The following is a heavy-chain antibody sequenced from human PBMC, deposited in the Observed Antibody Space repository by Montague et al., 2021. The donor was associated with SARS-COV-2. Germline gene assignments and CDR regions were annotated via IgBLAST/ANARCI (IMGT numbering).Heavy chain of an antibody. Sequence: SLRLSCAASGFTFSSYEMNWVRQAPGKGLEWVSYISSSGSTTYYADSVKGRFTISRDNAKNSLYLQMNSLRAEDTAVYYCARVLVVTYYGMDVWGQGTTVTVSS. V-gene: IGHV3-48*03. J-gene: IGHJ6*02. D-gene: IGHD2-8*01. CDR1: GFTFSSYE. CDR2: ISSSGSTT. CDR3: ARVLVVTYYGMDV.